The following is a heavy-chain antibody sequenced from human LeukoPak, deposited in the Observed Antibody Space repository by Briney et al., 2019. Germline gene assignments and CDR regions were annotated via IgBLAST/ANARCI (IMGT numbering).Heavy chain of an antibody. J-gene: IGHJ5*02. CDR3: AKDPSYYYDSSGYYYTNWFDP. Sequence: QPGGSLRLSCAASGFTFSSYAMSWVRQAPGKGLEWVSAISGSGGSTYYADSVKGRFTISRDNSKNTLYLQMNSLRAEDTAVYYCAKDPSYYYDSSGYYYTNWFDPWGQGTLVTVSS. CDR1: GFTFSSYA. D-gene: IGHD3-22*01. CDR2: ISGSGGST. V-gene: IGHV3-23*01.